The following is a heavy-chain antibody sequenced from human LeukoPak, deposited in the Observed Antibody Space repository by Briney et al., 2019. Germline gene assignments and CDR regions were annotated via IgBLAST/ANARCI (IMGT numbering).Heavy chain of an antibody. J-gene: IGHJ4*02. Sequence: GGSLRLSCAGSGXTFSSYAMSWVRQAPGKGLEWVSTISGSGGSTYYADSVKGRFTISRDNSKNTLYLQMNSLRAEDTAVYYCAKDRWYCSGGSCYVFDYWGQGTLVTVSS. D-gene: IGHD2-15*01. V-gene: IGHV3-23*01. CDR2: ISGSGGST. CDR1: GXTFSSYA. CDR3: AKDRWYCSGGSCYVFDY.